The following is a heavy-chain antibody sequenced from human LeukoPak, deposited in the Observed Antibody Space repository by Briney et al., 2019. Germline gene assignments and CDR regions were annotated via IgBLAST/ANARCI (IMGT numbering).Heavy chain of an antibody. CDR3: ARTRYYDILTGNILGSPPDY. CDR1: GFTFSPFA. Sequence: GGSPRLSCAASGFTFSPFAMNWVRQAPGKGLEWVSSISSSSTYIYYADSVKGRFTISRDNAKNSLYLQMNSLRAEDTAVYYCARTRYYDILTGNILGSPPDYWGQGTLVTVSS. V-gene: IGHV3-21*01. D-gene: IGHD3-9*01. J-gene: IGHJ4*02. CDR2: ISSSSTYI.